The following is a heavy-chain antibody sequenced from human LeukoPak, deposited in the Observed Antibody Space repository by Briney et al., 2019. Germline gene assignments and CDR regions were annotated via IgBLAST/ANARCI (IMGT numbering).Heavy chain of an antibody. CDR3: ARHFYSSSWNLFDY. J-gene: IGHJ4*02. CDR1: GFTFSSYW. D-gene: IGHD6-13*01. Sequence: GGSLRLSCAASGFTFSSYWMHWVRQAPGKGLVWVSRIKSDGITITYADSVKGRFTISRDNAKNTLYLQMNSLRAEDTAVYYCARHFYSSSWNLFDYWGQGTLVTVSS. V-gene: IGHV3-74*01. CDR2: IKSDGITI.